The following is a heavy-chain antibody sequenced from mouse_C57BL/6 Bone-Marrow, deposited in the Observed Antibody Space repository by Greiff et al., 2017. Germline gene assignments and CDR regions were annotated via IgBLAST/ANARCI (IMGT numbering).Heavy chain of an antibody. D-gene: IGHD4-1*02. J-gene: IGHJ4*01. CDR3: VSPTVTWAMAY. CDR1: GFTFTTYA. V-gene: IGHV10-3*01. Sequence: DVKLVESGGGLVQPKGSLKLSCAASGFTFTTYAMHWVRQAPGQGLEWVARIRRKSSNYATYYADSVKDRFTISRDVSQSMLYLQMNNLKTEDTAMDYCVSPTVTWAMAYWGQGTSVTVSS. CDR2: IRRKSSNYAT.